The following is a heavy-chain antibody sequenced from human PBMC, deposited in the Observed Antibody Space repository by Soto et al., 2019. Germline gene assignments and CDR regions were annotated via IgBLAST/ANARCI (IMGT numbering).Heavy chain of an antibody. CDR2: INHSGST. CDR3: ARGPIRYVESRSNDYYYYMDV. J-gene: IGHJ6*03. Sequence: SETLSLTCAVYGGSFSGYYWSWIRQPPGKGLEWIGEINHSGSTNYNPSLKSRVTISVATSKNQFSLKLSSVTAADTAVYYCARGPIRYVESRSNDYYYYMDVWGKGTTVTVSS. CDR1: GGSFSGYY. V-gene: IGHV4-34*01. D-gene: IGHD3-9*01.